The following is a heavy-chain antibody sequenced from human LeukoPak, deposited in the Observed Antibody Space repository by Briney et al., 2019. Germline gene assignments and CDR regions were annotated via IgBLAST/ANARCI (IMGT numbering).Heavy chain of an antibody. CDR1: GYTFTTYD. CDR3: ATGPNKSDGGNSASAWFDP. CDR2: MNPNSGNT. D-gene: IGHD4-23*01. J-gene: IGHJ5*02. V-gene: IGHV1-8*01. Sequence: ASVKVSCKASGYTFTTYDINWVRQATGQGLEWMGWMNPNSGNTGYAQKFQGRVTMTRNTSISTAYMELRSLRSEDTAVYSCATGPNKSDGGNSASAWFDPWGQGTLVTVSS.